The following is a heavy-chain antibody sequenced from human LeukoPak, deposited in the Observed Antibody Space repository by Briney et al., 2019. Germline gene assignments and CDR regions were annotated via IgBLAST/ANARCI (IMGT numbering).Heavy chain of an antibody. CDR2: ISAYNGNT. CDR3: ARGMAYYDFWSGYYTRYYYYGMDV. Sequence: ASVKVSCKASGYTFTSYGISWVRQAPGQGLERMGWISAYNGNTNYAQKLQGRVTMTTDTSTSTAYMELRSLRSDDTAVYYCARGMAYYDFWSGYYTRYYYYGMDVWGQGTTVTVSS. J-gene: IGHJ6*02. V-gene: IGHV1-18*01. CDR1: GYTFTSYG. D-gene: IGHD3-3*01.